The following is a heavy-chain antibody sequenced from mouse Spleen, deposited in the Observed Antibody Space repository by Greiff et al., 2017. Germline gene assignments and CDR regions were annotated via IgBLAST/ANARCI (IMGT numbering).Heavy chain of an antibody. CDR3: ARDLLGYFDY. V-gene: IGHV5-6-4*01. D-gene: IGHD2-1*01. CDR1: GFTFSSYY. CDR2: ISNSGGST. Sequence: DVMLVESGGGLVKPGGSLKLSCAASGFTFSSYYMSWVRQTPEKRLEWVATISNSGGSTYYPDSVKDRFTISRDNAKNTLYLQMSSLNSEDTAVYYCARDLLGYFDYWGQGTTLTVSS. J-gene: IGHJ2*01.